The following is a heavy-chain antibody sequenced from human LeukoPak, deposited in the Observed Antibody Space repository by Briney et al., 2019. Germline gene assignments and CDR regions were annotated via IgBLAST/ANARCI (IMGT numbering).Heavy chain of an antibody. CDR3: ARYESYYFDY. D-gene: IGHD3-16*01. CDR2: IYTSGST. CDR1: GGSISSYY. J-gene: IGHJ4*02. Sequence: SETLSLTCTVSGGSISSYYWSWIRQPAGKGLEWIGRIYTSGSTNYNPSLRSRVTISMDTSKNQFSLQLSSVTGADTAVYYCARYESYYFDYWGQGALVTV. V-gene: IGHV4-4*07.